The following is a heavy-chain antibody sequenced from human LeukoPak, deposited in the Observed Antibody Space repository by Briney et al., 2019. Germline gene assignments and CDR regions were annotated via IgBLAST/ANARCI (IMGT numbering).Heavy chain of an antibody. CDR3: ARDRYCTNGVCYQYY. J-gene: IGHJ4*02. CDR2: IIPIFGTA. V-gene: IGHV1-69*05. Sequence: ASVKVPCKASGGTFSSYAISWVRQAPGQGLEWMGRIIPIFGTANYAQKFQGRVTITTDESTSTAYMELSSLRSEDTAVYYCARDRYCTNGVCYQYYWGQGTLVTVPS. CDR1: GGTFSSYA. D-gene: IGHD2-8*01.